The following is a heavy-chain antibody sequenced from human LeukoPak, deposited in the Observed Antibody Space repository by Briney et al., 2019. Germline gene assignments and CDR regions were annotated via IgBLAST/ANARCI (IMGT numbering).Heavy chain of an antibody. V-gene: IGHV4-61*02. CDR3: ARDGGEIGRSTYFDD. CDR1: GDSISSGSYY. Sequence: TSETLSLTCTVSGDSISSGSYYWSWIRQPAGKGLEWIGRIYNSGSTNYNPSLKSRVTISVDTSKNQFSLKLSSVTAADTAVYYCARDGGEIGRSTYFDDWGQGTLVTVSS. CDR2: IYNSGST. J-gene: IGHJ4*02. D-gene: IGHD3-16*01.